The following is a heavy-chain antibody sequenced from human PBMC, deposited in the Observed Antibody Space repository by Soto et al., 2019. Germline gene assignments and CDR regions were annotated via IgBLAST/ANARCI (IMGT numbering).Heavy chain of an antibody. V-gene: IGHV3-66*01. CDR1: GFTVSSNH. CDR3: ARDLNPHDRAVYFDY. D-gene: IGHD3-3*01. Sequence: GSLRLSCAASGFTVSSNHMSWVRQAPGKGLEWVSVIYSGGSTYYADSVKGRFTISRDNSKNTLYLQMNSLRAEDTAVYYCARDLNPHDRAVYFDYWGQGNLVTVSS. J-gene: IGHJ4*02. CDR2: IYSGGST.